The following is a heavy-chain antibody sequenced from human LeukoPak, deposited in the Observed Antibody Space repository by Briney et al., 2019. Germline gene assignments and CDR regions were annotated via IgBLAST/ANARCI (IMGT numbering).Heavy chain of an antibody. CDR2: INFNSGHT. J-gene: IGHJ4*02. CDR3: VRERGATVYY. V-gene: IGHV1-2*02. Sequence: GASVKVSCKASGYTFSGYYIHWVRQAPGQGLEWMGWINFNSGHTNYAQKFQGRGTVTRDTSISTTYMELSSQRADHTALYHCVRERGATVYYWGQGTLVTVSS. D-gene: IGHD1-26*01. CDR1: GYTFSGYY.